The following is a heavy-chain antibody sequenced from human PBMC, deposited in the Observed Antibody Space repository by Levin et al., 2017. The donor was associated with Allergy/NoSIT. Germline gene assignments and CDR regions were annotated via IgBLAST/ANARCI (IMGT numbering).Heavy chain of an antibody. CDR1: GDSVSSSSAA. Sequence: SQTLSLTCAISGDSVSSSSAAWNWIRQSPSRGLEWLGRTYYRSKWHRAYAVSMKSRVTINPDTSKNQFSLQLNSVTPEDTAIYYCARGSGGYLDHWGQGTLVTVSS. J-gene: IGHJ4*02. CDR2: TYYRSKWHR. CDR3: ARGSGGYLDH. D-gene: IGHD2-15*01. V-gene: IGHV6-1*01.